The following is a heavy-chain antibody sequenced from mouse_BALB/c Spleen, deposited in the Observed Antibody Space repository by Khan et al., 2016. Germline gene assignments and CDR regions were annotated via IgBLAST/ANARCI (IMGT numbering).Heavy chain of an antibody. D-gene: IGHD1-1*01. J-gene: IGHJ4*01. V-gene: IGHV1S136*01. CDR1: GYTFTSYV. CDR3: ARALYREARDY. CDR2: INPYNDGT. Sequence: VQLKQSGPELVKPGASVKMSCKASGYTFTSYVMHWVKQKPGQGLEWIGYINPYNDGTKYNEKFKGKATLTSDKSSSTAYMELSSLTSEDSAVYYCARALYREARDYWGQGTSVAVSS.